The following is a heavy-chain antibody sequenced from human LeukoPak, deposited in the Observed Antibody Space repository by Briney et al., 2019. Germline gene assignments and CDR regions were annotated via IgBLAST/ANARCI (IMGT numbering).Heavy chain of an antibody. CDR2: INHSGST. J-gene: IGHJ4*02. CDR1: GGSFSDYY. Sequence: SETLSLTCAVYGGSFSDYYWSWIRQPPGKGLERIGEINHSGSTKYNPSLKSRVTISVETSRNQFSLKLSSVTAADTAVYYCAFGSDFQSFDYWGQGTLVTVSS. V-gene: IGHV4-34*01. CDR3: AFGSDFQSFDY. D-gene: IGHD5-12*01.